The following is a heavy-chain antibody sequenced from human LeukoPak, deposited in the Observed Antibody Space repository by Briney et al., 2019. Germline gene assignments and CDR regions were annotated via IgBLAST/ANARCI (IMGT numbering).Heavy chain of an antibody. CDR3: AKRRYDSSGYTP. CDR1: GFTFSSHA. V-gene: IGHV3-23*01. D-gene: IGHD3-22*01. Sequence: GGSLRLSCAASGFTFSSHAMSWVRQAPGKGLEWVSAISGRGGGTYYADSVKGRFTISRDNSNNTLYLQMNSLRAEDTAVYYCAKRRYDSSGYTPWGQGTLVTVSS. CDR2: ISGRGGGT. J-gene: IGHJ4*02.